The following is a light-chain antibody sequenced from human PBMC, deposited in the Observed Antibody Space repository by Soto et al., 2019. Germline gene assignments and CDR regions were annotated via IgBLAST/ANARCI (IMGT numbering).Light chain of an antibody. CDR1: QSVSSY. Sequence: EIVFTQSPATLSLSPGERATLSCRASQSVSSYLAWYQQKPGQAPRLLIYDASNRATGIPARFSGSGSGTDFTLTIIRLEPEDFAVYYCQQYGSSPPITFGQGTRLEIK. V-gene: IGKV3-20*01. J-gene: IGKJ5*01. CDR2: DAS. CDR3: QQYGSSPPIT.